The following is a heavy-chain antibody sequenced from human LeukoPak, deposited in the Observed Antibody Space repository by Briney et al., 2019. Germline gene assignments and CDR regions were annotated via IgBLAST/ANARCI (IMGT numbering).Heavy chain of an antibody. CDR2: INPNSGGS. J-gene: IGHJ4*02. D-gene: IGHD1-26*01. CDR3: ARKGSGSYEGFDY. CDR1: GYTFTAYY. V-gene: IGHV1-2*06. Sequence: ASVKVSCKASGYTFTAYYMHWVRQAPGQELEWMVRINPNSGGSNSAQKFQGRVTMTTETCISTAYMELSRLRSDDTAVYYCARKGSGSYEGFDYWGQGTLVTVSS.